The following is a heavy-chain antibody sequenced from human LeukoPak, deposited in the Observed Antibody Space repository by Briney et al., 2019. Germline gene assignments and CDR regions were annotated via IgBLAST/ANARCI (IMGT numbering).Heavy chain of an antibody. CDR3: ATADSSGATYFDY. CDR1: GFTFSSYA. J-gene: IGHJ4*02. V-gene: IGHV3-23*01. Sequence: PGGSLRLSCAASGFTFSSYAMSWVRQAPGKGLEWVSAISGSGGSTNYADSVKGRFTISRDNSKNTLYLQINSLRAEDTAVYYCATADSSGATYFDYWGQGTLVTVSS. D-gene: IGHD3-22*01. CDR2: ISGSGGST.